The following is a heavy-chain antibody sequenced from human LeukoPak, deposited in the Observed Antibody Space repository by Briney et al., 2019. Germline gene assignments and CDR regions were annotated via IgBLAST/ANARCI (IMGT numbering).Heavy chain of an antibody. V-gene: IGHV3-74*01. J-gene: IGHJ4*02. D-gene: IGHD3-22*01. CDR2: INTDGSST. CDR3: ARAESHYYYDSSGYPY. CDR1: GFTFSSYW. Sequence: GGSLRLSCAASGFTFSSYWMHWVRQAPGKGLVWVSRINTDGSSTSYADSVKGRFTISRDNAKNTLYLQMNSLRAEDTAVYYCARAESHYYYDSSGYPYWGQGTLVTVSS.